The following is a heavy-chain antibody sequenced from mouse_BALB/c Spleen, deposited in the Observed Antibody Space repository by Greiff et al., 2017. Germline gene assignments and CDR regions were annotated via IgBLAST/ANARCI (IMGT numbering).Heavy chain of an antibody. CDR1: GFTFSSYT. D-gene: IGHD2-3*01. J-gene: IGHJ4*01. V-gene: IGHV5-6-4*01. CDR3: TRDRGGYDGYGYYAMDY. CDR2: ISSGGSYT. Sequence: EVKLEESGGGLVKPGGSLKLSCAASGFTFSSYTMSWVRQTPEKRLEWVATISSGGSYTYYPDSVKGRFTISRDNAKNTLYLQMSSLKSEDTAMYYCTRDRGGYDGYGYYAMDYWGQGTSVTVSS.